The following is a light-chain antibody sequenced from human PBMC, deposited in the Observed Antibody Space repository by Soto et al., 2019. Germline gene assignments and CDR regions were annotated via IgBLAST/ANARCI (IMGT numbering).Light chain of an antibody. Sequence: QSVLTQPPSVSGAPGQRVTISCTGSSSNIGAGYDVHWYQQLPVTAPKLLIYGNSNRPSGVPDRFSGSKSGTSASLAITGLQDEDEADYYCQSYDSSLSCYVFGNGTKVTV. J-gene: IGLJ1*01. CDR3: QSYDSSLSCYV. CDR1: SSNIGAGYD. CDR2: GNS. V-gene: IGLV1-40*01.